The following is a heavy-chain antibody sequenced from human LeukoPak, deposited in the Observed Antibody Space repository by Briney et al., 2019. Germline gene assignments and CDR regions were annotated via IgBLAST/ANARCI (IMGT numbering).Heavy chain of an antibody. D-gene: IGHD3-9*01. V-gene: IGHV4-34*01. CDR3: ARGNILSGYCFDF. CDR1: GGSISGYY. Sequence: SETLSLTCAVYGGSISGYYWSWIRQPPGKGLGWVGEIHYTGGTSYNPSLKSRATISIDTSKNQLSLKLSSVTAADTAVYYCARGNILSGYCFDFWGQGALVTVSS. J-gene: IGHJ4*02. CDR2: IHYTGGT.